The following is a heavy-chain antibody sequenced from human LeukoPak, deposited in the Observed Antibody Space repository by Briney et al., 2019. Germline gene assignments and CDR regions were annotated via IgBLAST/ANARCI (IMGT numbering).Heavy chain of an antibody. J-gene: IGHJ5*02. V-gene: IGHV3-30*04. CDR1: GFTFSSYA. Sequence: GGSLRLSCAASGFTFSSYAMHWVRQAPGKGLEWVAVISYDGSNKYYADSVKGRFTISRDDSKNTLYLQMNSLRAEDTAVYYCARDRTYYDFWSGYQTQGWFDPWGQGTLVTVSS. CDR2: ISYDGSNK. CDR3: ARDRTYYDFWSGYQTQGWFDP. D-gene: IGHD3-3*01.